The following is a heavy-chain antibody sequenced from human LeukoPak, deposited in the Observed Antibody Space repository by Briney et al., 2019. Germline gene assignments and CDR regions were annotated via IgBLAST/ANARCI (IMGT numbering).Heavy chain of an antibody. CDR3: ARDPALSGIQLWAFDY. CDR2: IYYSGST. V-gene: IGHV4-39*02. D-gene: IGHD5-18*01. CDR1: GGSISSSSYY. Sequence: PSETLSLTCTVSGGSISSSSYYWGWIRQPPGKGLEWIGSIYYSGSTYYNPSLKSRVTISVDTSKNQFSLQLNSVTPEDTAVYYCARDPALSGIQLWAFDYWGQGTLVTVSS. J-gene: IGHJ4*02.